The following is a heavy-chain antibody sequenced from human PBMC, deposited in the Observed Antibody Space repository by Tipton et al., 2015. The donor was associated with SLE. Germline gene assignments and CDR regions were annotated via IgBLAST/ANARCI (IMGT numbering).Heavy chain of an antibody. D-gene: IGHD5-12*01. Sequence: TLSLTCTLSGGSISTFYWSWIRQPPGKGLEWIGYIYYSGSTNCNPSLKSRVTTSVDTSKNQFSLKLSSVTAADTAVYYCARRRGGYAGFDLWGRGTLVTVSS. CDR3: ARRRGGYAGFDL. V-gene: IGHV4-59*12. CDR2: IYYSGST. J-gene: IGHJ2*01. CDR1: GGSISTFY.